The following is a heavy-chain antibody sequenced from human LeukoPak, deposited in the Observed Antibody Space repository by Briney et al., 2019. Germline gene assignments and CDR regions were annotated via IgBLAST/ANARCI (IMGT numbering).Heavy chain of an antibody. J-gene: IGHJ4*02. D-gene: IGHD6-19*01. CDR3: APLGGSSGWRFDY. CDR2: ISGSGGST. V-gene: IGHV3-23*01. Sequence: PGGSLRLSCAASGFTFSSYAMSWVRQAPGKGLEWVSAISGSGGSTYYADSVKGRFTISRDNSMNTLYLQMNSLRAEDTAVYYCAPLGGSSGWRFDYWGQGTLVTVSS. CDR1: GFTFSSYA.